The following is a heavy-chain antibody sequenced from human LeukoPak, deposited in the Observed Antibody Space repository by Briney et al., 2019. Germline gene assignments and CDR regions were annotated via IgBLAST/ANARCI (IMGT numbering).Heavy chain of an antibody. D-gene: IGHD3-9*01. J-gene: IGHJ6*02. CDR1: RGSINNYY. CDR3: ATGSTLYDTLTGYSCDYSHYAMDV. V-gene: IGHV4-59*12. Sequence: SETLSLTCTVSRGSINNYYWSWIRQPPGKGLEWIGYIYYSGRTNYNPSLKSRVTISVDTSKNQFSLRLSSVSAADTAVYYCATGSTLYDTLTGYSCDYSHYAMDVWGQGTTVTVSS. CDR2: IYYSGRT.